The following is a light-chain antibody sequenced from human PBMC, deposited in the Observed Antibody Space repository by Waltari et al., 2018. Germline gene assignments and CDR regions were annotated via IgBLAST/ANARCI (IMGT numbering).Light chain of an antibody. CDR1: QSISSW. Sequence: DIQMTQSPSALSASVGDRVIITCRASQSISSWLAWYQQKAGKAPKLLIYKASTLQSGVPSRFSGSGSGTEFTLTISSLQPDDSATYYCQQYNGYSGTFGGGTKVDI. V-gene: IGKV1-5*03. J-gene: IGKJ4*01. CDR2: KAS. CDR3: QQYNGYSGT.